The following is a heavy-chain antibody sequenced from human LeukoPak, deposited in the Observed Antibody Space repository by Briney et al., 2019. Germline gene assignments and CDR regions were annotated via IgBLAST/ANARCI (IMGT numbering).Heavy chain of an antibody. CDR2: INPNSGGT. V-gene: IGHV1-2*02. J-gene: IGHJ4*02. Sequence: ASVKVSCKASGYTFTGYYMHWVRPAPGQGLEWMGWINPNSGGTNYAQKFQGRVTMTRDTSISTAYMELSRLRSDDTAVYYCANEVLGYCSSTSCAPGYWGQGTLVTASS. CDR3: ANEVLGYCSSTSCAPGY. CDR1: GYTFTGYY. D-gene: IGHD2-2*01.